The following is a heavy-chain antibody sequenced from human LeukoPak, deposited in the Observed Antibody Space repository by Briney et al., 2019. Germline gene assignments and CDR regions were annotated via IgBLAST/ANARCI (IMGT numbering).Heavy chain of an antibody. V-gene: IGHV3-21*01. CDR1: GFTFSSYS. CDR3: ARVGYYDSSGFDS. D-gene: IGHD3-22*01. Sequence: GGSLRLSCAASGFTFSSYSMNWVRQAPGKGLEWVSSISSSSSYIYYADSVKGRFSISRDNAKNSLYLQMNSLRAEDTAVYYCARVGYYDSSGFDSWGQGTLVTVSS. CDR2: ISSSSSYI. J-gene: IGHJ5*01.